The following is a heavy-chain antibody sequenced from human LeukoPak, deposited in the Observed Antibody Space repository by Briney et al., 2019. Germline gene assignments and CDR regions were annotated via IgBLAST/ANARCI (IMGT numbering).Heavy chain of an antibody. CDR3: ARDQTGSSGWYSRGAFDI. CDR1: GFTFSSYS. J-gene: IGHJ3*02. V-gene: IGHV3-21*01. CDR2: ISSSSSYI. Sequence: GGSLRLSCAASGFTFSSYSMNWVRQAPGKGLEWVSSISSSSSYIYYADSVKGRFTISRDNAKNSLYLQMNSLRAEDTAVYYCARDQTGSSGWYSRGAFDIWGQGTMVTVSS. D-gene: IGHD6-19*01.